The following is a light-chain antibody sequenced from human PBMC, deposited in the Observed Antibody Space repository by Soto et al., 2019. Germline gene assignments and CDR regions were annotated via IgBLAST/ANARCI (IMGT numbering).Light chain of an antibody. CDR3: QQYNTYPYT. J-gene: IGKJ2*01. V-gene: IGKV1-5*01. Sequence: DIQMTQSPSTLSASVGDRVTITCRASQNINRWLAWYQQKPGKAPKVLIWDASSLQRGVPSRFSGSGSGTEFTLTISSPQPDDFGAYYCQQYNTYPYTFGRGTKVDIK. CDR1: QNINRW. CDR2: DAS.